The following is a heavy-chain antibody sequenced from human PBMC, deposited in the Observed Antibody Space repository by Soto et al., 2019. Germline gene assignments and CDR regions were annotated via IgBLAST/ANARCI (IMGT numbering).Heavy chain of an antibody. CDR3: AKCPTAYYGSGVAY. J-gene: IGHJ4*01. CDR2: ISGRGVGT. Sequence: GGSLRLSCVASGFTFSTYAMSWVRQAPGKGLEWVSGISGRGVGTYYAHSAKGRFTISRDNSKNTLYLQMNSLRAEDTAVYYCAKCPTAYYGSGVAYWGQGTLVTVSS. CDR1: GFTFSTYA. D-gene: IGHD3-10*01. V-gene: IGHV3-23*01.